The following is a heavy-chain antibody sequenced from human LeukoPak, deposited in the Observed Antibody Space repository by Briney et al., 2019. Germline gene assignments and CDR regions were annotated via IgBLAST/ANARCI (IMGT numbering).Heavy chain of an antibody. J-gene: IGHJ6*04. CDR3: ARGASMVRGVIPSEGYYGMDV. D-gene: IGHD3-10*01. Sequence: ASVKVSCKASGYTFTSYATHWVRQAPGQRLEWMGWINAGNGNTKYSQKFQGRVTITRDTSASTAYMELSSLRSEDTAVYYCARGASMVRGVIPSEGYYGMDVWGKGTTVTVSS. CDR1: GYTFTSYA. CDR2: INAGNGNT. V-gene: IGHV1-3*01.